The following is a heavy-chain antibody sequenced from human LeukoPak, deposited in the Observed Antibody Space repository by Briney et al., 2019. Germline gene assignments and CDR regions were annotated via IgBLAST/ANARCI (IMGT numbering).Heavy chain of an antibody. V-gene: IGHV4-38-2*02. J-gene: IGHJ4*02. CDR2: INHSGST. D-gene: IGHD3-10*01. CDR3: ARDVTMVRGFDY. CDR1: GYSISSGYY. Sequence: PSETLSLTCTVSGYSISSGYYWGWIRQPPGKGLEWIGEINHSGSTNYNPSLKSRVTISVDTSKNQFSLKLSSVTAADTAVYYCARDVTMVRGFDYWGQGTLVTVSS.